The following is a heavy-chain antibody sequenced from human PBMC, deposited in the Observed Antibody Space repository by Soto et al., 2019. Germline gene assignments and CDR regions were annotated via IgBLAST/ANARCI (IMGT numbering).Heavy chain of an antibody. V-gene: IGHV1-18*04. Sequence: GASVKVSFKASGYTFTSYGISWVRQAPGQGLEWMGWISAYNGNTNYAQKLQGRVTMTTDTSTSTAYMELRSLRSDDTAVYYCARDRGTRPVYYYYGMDVWGQGTTVTVSS. CDR3: ARDRGTRPVYYYYGMDV. J-gene: IGHJ6*02. D-gene: IGHD3-10*01. CDR1: GYTFTSYG. CDR2: ISAYNGNT.